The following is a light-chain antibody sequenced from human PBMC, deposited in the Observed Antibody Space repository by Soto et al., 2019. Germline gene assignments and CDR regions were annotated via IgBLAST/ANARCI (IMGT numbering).Light chain of an antibody. CDR1: QGISTY. V-gene: IGKV1-27*01. Sequence: DIQMTQSPSSLSASVGDRVTISCRASQGISTYLAWYQQKPGKVPKLLIYAASTLQSGVPSRFSGSGSGTDFTLTISSLQPEDVATYYCHKYNSAPLTFGGGTKVEIK. J-gene: IGKJ4*01. CDR3: HKYNSAPLT. CDR2: AAS.